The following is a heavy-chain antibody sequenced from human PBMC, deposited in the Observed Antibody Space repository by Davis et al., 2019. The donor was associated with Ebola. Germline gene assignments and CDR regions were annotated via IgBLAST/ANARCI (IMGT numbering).Heavy chain of an antibody. CDR3: AREQGGVYYYYGMDV. Sequence: ASVKVSCKASGYTFTGYYMHWVRQAPGQGLEWMGWISAYNGNTNYAQKLQGRVTITRDTSASTAYMELSSLRSEDTAVYYCAREQGGVYYYYGMDVWGQGTTVTVSS. CDR1: GYTFTGYY. V-gene: IGHV1-18*04. J-gene: IGHJ6*02. CDR2: ISAYNGNT.